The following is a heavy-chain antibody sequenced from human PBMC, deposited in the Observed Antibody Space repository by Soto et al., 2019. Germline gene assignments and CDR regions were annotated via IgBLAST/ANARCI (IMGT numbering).Heavy chain of an antibody. D-gene: IGHD3-22*01. Sequence: PGGSLRLSCAASGFTFSSYARHWVRQAPGKGLEWVAVISYDGNNKYYADSVKGRFTISRDSSKNTLYVQMNSLRAEDTAVYFCARGDSSGLALGYFDSWGQGTLVTVSS. CDR1: GFTFSSYA. J-gene: IGHJ4*02. CDR2: ISYDGNNK. V-gene: IGHV3-30-3*01. CDR3: ARGDSSGLALGYFDS.